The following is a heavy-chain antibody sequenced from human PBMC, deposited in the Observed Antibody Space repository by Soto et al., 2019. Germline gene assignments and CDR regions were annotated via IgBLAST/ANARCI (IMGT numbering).Heavy chain of an antibody. Sequence: EVQLLQSGGGLVQPGGSLRLSCAASGFTFSNYAMSWLRQPPGKGLEWVSAISGSGDRTYDTDSVKGRVTISRDNSKKTPDLQTNSLRAEDSAVYEGVRERSGHSYADSWGQGTLVTVS. J-gene: IGHJ4*02. CDR2: ISGSGDRT. D-gene: IGHD5-18*01. V-gene: IGHV3-23*01. CDR3: VRERSGHSYADS. CDR1: GFTFSNYA.